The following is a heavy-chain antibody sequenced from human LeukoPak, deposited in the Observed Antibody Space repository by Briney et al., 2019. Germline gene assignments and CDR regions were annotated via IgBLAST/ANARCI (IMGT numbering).Heavy chain of an antibody. CDR2: IKQHASEK. Sequence: PGGSLRLSCVASGFSFSSFWMTWVRQAPGKGLEWVASIKQHASEKHYVDSVKGRFTISRDDARNSVSLHMSSLRDDDTALYYCTRGGSSYYAGWSDPWGQGSLVTVSS. J-gene: IGHJ5*02. CDR3: TRGGSSYYAGWSDP. CDR1: GFSFSSFW. V-gene: IGHV3-7*03. D-gene: IGHD3-10*01.